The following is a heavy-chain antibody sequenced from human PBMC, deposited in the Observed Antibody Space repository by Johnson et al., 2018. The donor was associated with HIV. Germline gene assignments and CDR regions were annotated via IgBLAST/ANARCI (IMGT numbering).Heavy chain of an antibody. V-gene: IGHV3-30*04. D-gene: IGHD6-19*01. CDR2: ISYDGSNK. CDR3: RAAKDCQTHFSIALVDYLDAFDI. J-gene: IGHJ3*02. Sequence: QMLLVESGGGVVQPGRSLRLSCAASGFTFSSYAMHWVRQAPGKGLEWVAVISYDGSNKYNADSVKGRFTISRDNSKNTLYLQMNSLRAEDTAVYYCRAAKDCQTHFSIALVDYLDAFDIWGQGTMLTVSS. CDR1: GFTFSSYA.